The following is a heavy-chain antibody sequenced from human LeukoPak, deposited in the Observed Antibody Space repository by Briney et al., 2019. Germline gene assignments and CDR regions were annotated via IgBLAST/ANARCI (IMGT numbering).Heavy chain of an antibody. V-gene: IGHV3-66*01. CDR3: ARNRDYGQTGYFDY. CDR1: GFTVSSNY. D-gene: IGHD4/OR15-4a*01. J-gene: IGHJ4*02. Sequence: TGGSLRLSCAASGFTVSSNYMSWVRQSPGKGLEWLSVIYSGGSTYYADSVKGRFNIYRDNSKNTLYLQLNSLRAEDTAVYYCARNRDYGQTGYFDYWGQGTLVTVSS. CDR2: IYSGGST.